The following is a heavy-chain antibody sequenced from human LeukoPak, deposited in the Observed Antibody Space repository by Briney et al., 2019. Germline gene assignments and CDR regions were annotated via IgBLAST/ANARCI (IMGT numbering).Heavy chain of an antibody. CDR3: ARVPPYNSIPYHYDYYYMDV. Sequence: SETLSFTCTVSGGSISSSSYYWGWIRQPPGKGLEWIGSIYYSGSTYYNPSLKSRVIISVDTSKNQFSLKLSSVTAADTAVYYCARVPPYNSIPYHYDYYYMDVWGKGTTVTIS. V-gene: IGHV4-39*07. D-gene: IGHD1-1*01. CDR2: IYYSGST. CDR1: GGSISSSSYY. J-gene: IGHJ6*03.